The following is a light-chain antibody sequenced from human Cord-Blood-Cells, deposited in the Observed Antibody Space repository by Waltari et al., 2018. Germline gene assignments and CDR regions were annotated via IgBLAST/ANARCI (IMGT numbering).Light chain of an antibody. CDR1: QSIGSS. CDR3: HQSSSLPWT. J-gene: IGKJ1*01. Sequence: EIGMTQYPDFQYVTTKKKVTIPCRASQSIGSSLHWYQQKPDQSPKLLIKYASQSFSGVPSRFSGSGSGTDFTLTINSLEAEDAATYYCHQSSSLPWTFGQGTKVEIK. CDR2: YAS. V-gene: IGKV6-21*01.